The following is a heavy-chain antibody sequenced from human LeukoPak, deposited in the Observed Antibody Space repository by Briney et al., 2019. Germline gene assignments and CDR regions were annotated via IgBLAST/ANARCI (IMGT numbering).Heavy chain of an antibody. CDR1: GFTFSTFD. Sequence: GGSLRLSCAASGFTFSTFDMHWVRHPTGKGLEWVSAIGTAGDPYYAGSVKGRFTISRQNPKNSLYLQMNSLRAGDTAVYYCTRGGNEGFDPWGQGTLVTVSS. J-gene: IGHJ5*02. V-gene: IGHV3-13*05. CDR3: TRGGNEGFDP. CDR2: IGTAGDP.